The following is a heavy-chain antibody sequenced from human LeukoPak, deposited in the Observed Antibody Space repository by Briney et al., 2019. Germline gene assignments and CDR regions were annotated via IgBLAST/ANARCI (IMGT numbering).Heavy chain of an antibody. V-gene: IGHV1-46*01. D-gene: IGHD2-2*01. CDR2: INPSGGST. CDR1: GYTFTSYY. J-gene: IGHJ5*02. CDR3: ARVLSTVVPAVGWFDP. Sequence: ASMKVSCKASGYTFTSYYMHWVRQAPGQGLEWMGIINPSGGSTSYAQKFQGRVTMTRDTSTSTVYMELSSLRSEDTAVYYCARVLSTVVPAVGWFDPWGQGTLVTVSS.